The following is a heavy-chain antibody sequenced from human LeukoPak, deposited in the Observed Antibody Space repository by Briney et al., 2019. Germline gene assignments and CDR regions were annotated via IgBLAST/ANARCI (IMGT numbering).Heavy chain of an antibody. Sequence: GGSLRLSCAASGFTFSDYYMSWIRQAPGKGPEWVSYISSSGSTIYYADSVKGRFTISRDNAKNSLYLQMNSLRAEDTAVYYCARAASDYGDYPDYWGQGTLVTVSS. CDR3: ARAASDYGDYPDY. CDR2: ISSSGSTI. CDR1: GFTFSDYY. J-gene: IGHJ4*02. D-gene: IGHD3-16*01. V-gene: IGHV3-11*01.